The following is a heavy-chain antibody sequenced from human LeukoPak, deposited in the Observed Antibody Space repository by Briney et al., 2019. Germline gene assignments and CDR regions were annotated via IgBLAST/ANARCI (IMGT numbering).Heavy chain of an antibody. Sequence: PGGSLRLSCAASGFTFSSYAMHWVRQAPGKGLEWVAVISYDGSNKYYADSVKGRFTISRDNSKNTLYLQMNSLRAEDTAVYYCAKAGYSSGWTRYYGMDVWGQGNTVAVSS. CDR1: GFTFSSYA. CDR3: AKAGYSSGWTRYYGMDV. D-gene: IGHD6-19*01. CDR2: ISYDGSNK. V-gene: IGHV3-30-3*01. J-gene: IGHJ6*02.